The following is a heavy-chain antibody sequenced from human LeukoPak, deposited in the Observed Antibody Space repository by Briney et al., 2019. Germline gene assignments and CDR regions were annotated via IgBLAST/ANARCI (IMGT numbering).Heavy chain of an antibody. CDR3: ARADKLLWLSYYYYYMDV. CDR2: INPNSGGT. D-gene: IGHD3-16*01. CDR1: GYTFTGYY. Sequence: GASVKVSCKASGYTFTGYYMHWVRQAPGQGLEWMGWINPNSGGTNYAQKFQGRVTMTRDTSISTAYMELSRLRSDDTAVYYCARADKLLWLSYYYYYMDVWGKGTTVTVSS. V-gene: IGHV1-2*02. J-gene: IGHJ6*03.